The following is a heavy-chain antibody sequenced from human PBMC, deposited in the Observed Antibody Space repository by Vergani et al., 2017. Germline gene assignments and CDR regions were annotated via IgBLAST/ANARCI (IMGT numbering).Heavy chain of an antibody. CDR3: AKGIVATITRYYMDV. V-gene: IGHV3-9*01. Sequence: VQLVESGGGLVKPGGSLRLSCAASGFTFDDYAMHWVRQAPGKGLEWVSGISWNSGSIGYADSVKGRFTISRDNAKNSLYLQMNSLRAEDTALYYCAKGIVATITRYYMDVWGKGTTVTVSS. CDR1: GFTFDDYA. D-gene: IGHD5-12*01. J-gene: IGHJ6*03. CDR2: ISWNSGSI.